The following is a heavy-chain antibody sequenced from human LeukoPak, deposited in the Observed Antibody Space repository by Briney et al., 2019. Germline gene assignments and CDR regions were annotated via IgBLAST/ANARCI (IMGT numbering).Heavy chain of an antibody. J-gene: IGHJ2*01. CDR2: ISAVSRTI. D-gene: IGHD4-23*01. CDR1: GLSFSSYS. V-gene: IGHV3-48*01. CDR3: ARGLDGNSIWYFDL. Sequence: GGSLRLSCVVSGLSFSSYSMNWVRQTPGKGLEWVSYISAVSRTIYYADSVKGRFTISRDNAKNSLYLQMNSLRVEDTAVYYCARGLDGNSIWYFDLWGRGTLVSVSS.